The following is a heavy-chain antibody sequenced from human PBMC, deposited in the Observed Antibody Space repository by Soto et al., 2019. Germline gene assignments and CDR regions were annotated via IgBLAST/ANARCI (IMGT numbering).Heavy chain of an antibody. V-gene: IGHV3-23*01. D-gene: IGHD3-3*01. CDR2: ISGSGGST. CDR3: AKDNPTLLRFLEWLPWFDP. Sequence: PGESLRLSCAASGVTFSSYAMSWVRQAPGKGLEWVSAISGSGGSTYYADSVKGRFTISRDNSKNTLYLQMNSLRAEDTAVYYCAKDNPTLLRFLEWLPWFDPWGQGTLVTVSS. CDR1: GVTFSSYA. J-gene: IGHJ5*02.